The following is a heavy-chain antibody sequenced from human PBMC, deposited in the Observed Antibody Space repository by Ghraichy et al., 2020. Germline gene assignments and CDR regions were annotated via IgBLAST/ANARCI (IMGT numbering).Heavy chain of an antibody. CDR3: CKGPRDYRLTTFLDY. D-gene: IGHD1-14*01. CDR2: IRYDGSNK. CDR1: GFTFSSYG. V-gene: IGHV3-30*02. Sequence: GGSLRLSCAASGFTFSSYGMHWVRQAPGKGLEWVAFIRYDGSNKYYADSVKGRFTISRDNSKNTLYLQMNSLRAEDTAVYYCCKGPRDYRLTTFLDYWGQGTLVTVSS. J-gene: IGHJ4*02.